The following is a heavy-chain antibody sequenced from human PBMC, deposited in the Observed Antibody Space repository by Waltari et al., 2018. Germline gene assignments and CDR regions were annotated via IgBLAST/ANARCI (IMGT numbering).Heavy chain of an antibody. D-gene: IGHD4-17*01. J-gene: IGHJ2*01. CDR3: ARGGDYGDSNWYFDL. CDR1: GRSISSHY. V-gene: IGHV4-59*11. Sequence: QVQLQESGPGLVKPCETLSLTCTVPGRSISSHYWSWIRHPPGKGLEWIGYIYYSGSTNYNPSLKSRVTISVDTSKNQFSLKLSSVTAADTAVYYCARGGDYGDSNWYFDLWGRGTLVTVSS. CDR2: IYYSGST.